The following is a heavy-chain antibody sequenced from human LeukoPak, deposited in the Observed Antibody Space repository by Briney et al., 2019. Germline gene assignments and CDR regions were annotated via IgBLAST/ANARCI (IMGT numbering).Heavy chain of an antibody. CDR2: IKQDGSEK. J-gene: IGHJ6*02. D-gene: IGHD3-9*01. V-gene: IGHV3-7*01. Sequence: GGSLRLSCAASGFTFSSYWMSWVRQAPGKGLEWVANIKQDGSEKYYVDSVKGRFTISRDNAKNSLYLQMNSLRAEDTAVYYCARDDHILSAYYLAYYYYGMDVWGQGTTVTVSS. CDR3: ARDDHILSAYYLAYYYYGMDV. CDR1: GFTFSSYW.